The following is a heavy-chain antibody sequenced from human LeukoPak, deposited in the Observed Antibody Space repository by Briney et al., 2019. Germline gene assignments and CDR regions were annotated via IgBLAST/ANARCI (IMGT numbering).Heavy chain of an antibody. CDR3: AREGHWHDSSGYNY. D-gene: IGHD3-22*01. CDR1: GGTFSSYA. Sequence: SVKVSCKASGGTFSSYAISWVRQAPGQGLEWMGGIIPIFGTANYAQKFQGRVTITADESTSTAYMELSSLRCEVTAVYYCAREGHWHDSSGYNYWGQGTLVTVSS. V-gene: IGHV1-69*01. CDR2: IIPIFGTA. J-gene: IGHJ4*02.